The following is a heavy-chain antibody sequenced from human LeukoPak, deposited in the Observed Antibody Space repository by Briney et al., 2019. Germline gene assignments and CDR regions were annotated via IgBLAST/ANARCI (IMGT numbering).Heavy chain of an antibody. CDR1: GYRFTSYW. CDR3: ARPFWSGYYNDAFDI. D-gene: IGHD3-3*01. V-gene: IGHV5-51*01. CDR2: IYPGDSDT. J-gene: IGHJ3*02. Sequence: GESLKISCKGSGYRFTSYWIGWVRQMPGKGLEWMGIIYPGDSDTRYSPSFQGQVTISADKSISTAYLQWSSLKASDTAMYYCARPFWSGYYNDAFDIWGQGTMVTVSS.